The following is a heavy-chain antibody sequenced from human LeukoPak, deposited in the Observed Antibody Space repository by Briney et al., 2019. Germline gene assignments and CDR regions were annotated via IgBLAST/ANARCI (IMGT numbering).Heavy chain of an antibody. CDR2: INPNSGGT. Sequence: WASVKVSCKASGYTFTGYYMHWVRQAPGQGLEWMGWINPNSGGTNYAQKFQGRVTMTWDTSISNAYMELSRLRSDDTTVYYCESNDIAAGGTFGTPWGQGTLVTVSS. CDR3: ESNDIAAGGTFGTP. CDR1: GYTFTGYY. V-gene: IGHV1-2*02. J-gene: IGHJ5*02. D-gene: IGHD6-13*01.